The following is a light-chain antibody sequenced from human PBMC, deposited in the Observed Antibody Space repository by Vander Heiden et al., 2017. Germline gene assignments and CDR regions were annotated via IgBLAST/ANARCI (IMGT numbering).Light chain of an antibody. CDR1: QSLLHSNGYND. V-gene: IGKV2-28*01. J-gene: IGKJ5*01. CDR2: LGS. Sequence: IVMPQSPLSLPVTPGEPASISCRSSQSLLHSNGYNDLDWYLQKPGQSPQLLIYLGSNRASGVPDRFSGTGSGTDFTLKISRVQAEDVGVYYCMQALQTPITFGQGTRLEIK. CDR3: MQALQTPIT.